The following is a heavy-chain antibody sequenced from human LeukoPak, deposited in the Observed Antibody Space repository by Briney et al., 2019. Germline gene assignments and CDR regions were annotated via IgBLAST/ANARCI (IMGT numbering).Heavy chain of an antibody. D-gene: IGHD3-3*01. V-gene: IGHV4-34*01. CDR2: INHSGST. CDR1: GGSFSGYY. Sequence: LETLSLTCAVYGGSFSGYYWGWIRQPPGKGLEWIGEINHSGSTNYNPSLKSRVTISVDTSKNQFSLKLSSVTAADTAVYYCARVSVLRFLEWPKNYYYYMDVWGKGTTVTVSS. CDR3: ARVSVLRFLEWPKNYYYYMDV. J-gene: IGHJ6*03.